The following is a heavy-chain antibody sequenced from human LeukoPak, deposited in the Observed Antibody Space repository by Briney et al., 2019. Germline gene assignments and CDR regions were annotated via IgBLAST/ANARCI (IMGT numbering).Heavy chain of an antibody. J-gene: IGHJ6*03. CDR2: IYYSGST. D-gene: IGHD1-1*01. CDR1: GGSISSYY. Sequence: PSETLSLTCTVSGGSISSYYWSWTRQPPGKGLEWIGYIYYSGSTNYNPSLKSRVTISVDTSKNQFSLKLSSVTAADTAVYYCARSTGTGYYYYYMDVWGKGTTVTVSS. V-gene: IGHV4-59*01. CDR3: ARSTGTGYYYYYMDV.